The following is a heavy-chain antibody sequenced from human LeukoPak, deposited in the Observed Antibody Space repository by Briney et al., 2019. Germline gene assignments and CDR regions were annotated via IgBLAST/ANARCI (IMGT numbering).Heavy chain of an antibody. CDR2: IYYSGST. V-gene: IGHV4-59*01. CDR3: ARGFYDSSLFDY. D-gene: IGHD3-22*01. J-gene: IGHJ4*02. CDR1: GGFISSYY. Sequence: PSETLSLTCIGSGGFISSYYWSWIRQPPGTGQEWIGYIYYSGSTKYYASLKSRLTISVDTSKNQFSLKLSSVTAADTAVYYCARGFYDSSLFDYWGQGTLVTVSS.